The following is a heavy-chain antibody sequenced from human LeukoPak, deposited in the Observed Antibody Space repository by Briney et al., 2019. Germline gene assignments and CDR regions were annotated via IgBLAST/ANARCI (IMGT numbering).Heavy chain of an antibody. D-gene: IGHD6-19*01. J-gene: IGHJ4*02. Sequence: SETLSLTCTVSGGSISSYYWSWIRQPPGKGLEWIGYIYYSGSTNYNPSLKSRVTISVDTSKNQFSLKLSSVTAADTAVYYCARTSSGIAVAPLDYWGQGTLVTVSS. CDR2: IYYSGST. V-gene: IGHV4-59*08. CDR1: GGSISSYY. CDR3: ARTSSGIAVAPLDY.